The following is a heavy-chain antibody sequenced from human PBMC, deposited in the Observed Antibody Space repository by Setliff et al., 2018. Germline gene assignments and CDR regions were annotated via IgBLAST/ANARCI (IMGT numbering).Heavy chain of an antibody. CDR3: AKSLRLASSGSYWFDP. D-gene: IGHD3-10*01. V-gene: IGHV3-72*01. CDR1: GFTFSDYN. J-gene: IGHJ5*02. Sequence: GGSLRLSCAASGFTFSDYNMNWVRQAPGKGLEWLGRSRDKPNRFTTEYAASVKGRFTISRDDSGNSLYLQMNSLRSEDTAMYYCAKSLRLASSGSYWFDPWGQGTLVTVSS. CDR2: SRDKPNRFTT.